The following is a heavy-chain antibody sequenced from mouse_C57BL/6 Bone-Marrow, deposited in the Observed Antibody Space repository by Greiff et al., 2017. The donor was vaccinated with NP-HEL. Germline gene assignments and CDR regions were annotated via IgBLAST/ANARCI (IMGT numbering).Heavy chain of an antibody. CDR3: ARCDYVYGFYFDY. J-gene: IGHJ2*01. CDR1: GYTFTSYW. Sequence: VQLQQPGAELVKPGASVKLSCKASGYTFTSYWMHWVKQRPGQGLEWIGMIHPNSGSTNYNQKFKSKATLTVDKSSSTAYMQLSSLTSEDSAVYSCARCDYVYGFYFDYWGKGTTLTVSS. V-gene: IGHV1-64*01. D-gene: IGHD2-14*01. CDR2: IHPNSGST.